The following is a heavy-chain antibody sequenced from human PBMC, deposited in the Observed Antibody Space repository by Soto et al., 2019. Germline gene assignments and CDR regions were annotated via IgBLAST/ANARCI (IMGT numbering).Heavy chain of an antibody. CDR1: NDSISTYY. D-gene: IGHD7-27*01. Sequence: QVQLQESGPVLVKPSETLSLTCTVSNDSISTYYWTWIRQPPGKGLEWIGFIYYSGSTNYNPSLQSRVTISVDTSKNQFSLKMNSVTAADTAVYYCARPGRDWGALHYWGQGTLVTVSS. V-gene: IGHV4-59*08. J-gene: IGHJ4*02. CDR3: ARPGRDWGALHY. CDR2: IYYSGST.